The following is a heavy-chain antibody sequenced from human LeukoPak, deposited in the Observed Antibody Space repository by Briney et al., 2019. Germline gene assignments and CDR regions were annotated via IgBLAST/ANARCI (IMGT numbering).Heavy chain of an antibody. D-gene: IGHD3-22*01. V-gene: IGHV1-8*01. CDR3: ARGRRGSSGPWSWYLDL. J-gene: IGHJ2*01. CDR2: MNSNTGNT. Sequence: ASVKVSCKASGFTLTNFDINWVRQATGQGLVWMGWMNSNTGNTGYAQEFQGRVTMTRDTSIGTAYMELTNLRSEDTAVYYCARGRRGSSGPWSWYLDLWGRGTLVTASS. CDR1: GFTLTNFD.